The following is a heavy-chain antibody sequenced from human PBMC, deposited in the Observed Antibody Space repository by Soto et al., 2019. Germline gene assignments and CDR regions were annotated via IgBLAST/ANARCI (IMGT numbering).Heavy chain of an antibody. CDR3: ARESGYDAYSYYYMDV. CDR2: MNPNSGNT. CDR1: GYTFTSYD. V-gene: IGHV1-8*01. D-gene: IGHD5-12*01. J-gene: IGHJ6*03. Sequence: GASVKVSCKASGYTFTSYDINWVRQATGQGLEWMGWMNPNSGNTGYAQKFQGRVTMTRNTSISTAYMELSSLRSEDTAVYYCARESGYDAYSYYYMDVWGKEATVTVSS.